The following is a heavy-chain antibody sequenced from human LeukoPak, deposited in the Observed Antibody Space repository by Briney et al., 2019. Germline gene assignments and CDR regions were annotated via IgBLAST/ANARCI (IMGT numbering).Heavy chain of an antibody. J-gene: IGHJ6*02. Sequence: SETLSLTCTVSGGSISSYYWSWIRQPPGKGLERTGYIYYSGSTNYNPSLKSRVTISVDTSKNQFSLKLSSVTAADTAVYYCARQLYGSGSYSPYYYYYGMDVWGQGTTVTVSS. CDR2: IYYSGST. V-gene: IGHV4-59*08. D-gene: IGHD3-10*01. CDR3: ARQLYGSGSYSPYYYYYGMDV. CDR1: GGSISSYY.